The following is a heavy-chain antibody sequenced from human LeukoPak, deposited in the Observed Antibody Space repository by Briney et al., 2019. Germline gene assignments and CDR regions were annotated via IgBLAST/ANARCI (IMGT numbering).Heavy chain of an antibody. CDR2: INHIGRT. CDR3: AAKQSSDYGDYYFDY. J-gene: IGHJ4*02. CDR1: GESFNVYF. V-gene: IGHV4-34*01. D-gene: IGHD4-17*01. Sequence: SETLSLTCTVYGESFNVYFWSWIRQPPGKGLEWIGEINHIGRTNSDPSVKSRVTMSIDTSKNQFSLKLSSVTAADTAVYYCAAKQSSDYGDYYFDYWGQGTLVTVSS.